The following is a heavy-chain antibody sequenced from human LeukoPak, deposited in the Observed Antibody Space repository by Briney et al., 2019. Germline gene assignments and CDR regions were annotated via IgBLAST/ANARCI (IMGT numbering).Heavy chain of an antibody. CDR3: AKEYYYDRSGDAFDI. V-gene: IGHV3-23*01. D-gene: IGHD3-22*01. CDR1: GFTFRSYA. CDR2: ISGSGGST. J-gene: IGHJ3*02. Sequence: GGSLRLSCAASGFTFRSYAMSWVRQAPGKGLEWVSAISGSGGSTHYADSVKGRFTISRDSSKNSLYLQMNSLRAEDTAVYYCAKEYYYDRSGDAFDIWGQGTMVTVSS.